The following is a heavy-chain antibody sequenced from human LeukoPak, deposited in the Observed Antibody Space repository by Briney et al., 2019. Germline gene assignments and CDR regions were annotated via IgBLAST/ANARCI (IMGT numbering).Heavy chain of an antibody. D-gene: IGHD5-18*01. J-gene: IGHJ6*02. V-gene: IGHV4-39*01. CDR3: ARLWDDTAMVTSHYYYGMDV. CDR1: GGSISSSSYY. Sequence: SETPSFTCTVSGGSISSSSYYWGWIRQPPGKGLEWIGSIYYSGSTYYNPSLESRVTISVDTSKNQFSLKLSSVTAADTAVYYCARLWDDTAMVTSHYYYGMDVWGQGTTVTVSS. CDR2: IYYSGST.